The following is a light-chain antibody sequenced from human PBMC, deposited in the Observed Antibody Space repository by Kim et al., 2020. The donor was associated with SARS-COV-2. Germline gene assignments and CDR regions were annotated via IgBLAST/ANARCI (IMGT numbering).Light chain of an antibody. J-gene: IGKJ4*01. Sequence: STGERATLSCRASQSISASYLAWYQQKPGQAPRLLISGASSRATGIPDRFSGTGYGTDFTLTISRLEPEDFAVYYCQQYYSSPLTFGGGTKVDIK. CDR1: QSISASY. V-gene: IGKV3-20*01. CDR3: QQYYSSPLT. CDR2: GAS.